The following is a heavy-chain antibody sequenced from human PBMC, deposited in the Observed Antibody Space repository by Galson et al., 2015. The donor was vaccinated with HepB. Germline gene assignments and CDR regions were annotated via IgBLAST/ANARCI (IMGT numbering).Heavy chain of an antibody. V-gene: IGHV3-33*01. CDR1: GFTFSNYG. Sequence: SLRLSCAASGFTFSNYGMQWVRQAPGKGLEWVALIWSDGTNKYYADSVKGRFTISRDNNKNTLYLQMESLRGEDTAVYYCARDKLVAAAPLDYWGQGTLVTVSS. J-gene: IGHJ4*02. D-gene: IGHD6-13*01. CDR2: IWSDGTNK. CDR3: ARDKLVAAAPLDY.